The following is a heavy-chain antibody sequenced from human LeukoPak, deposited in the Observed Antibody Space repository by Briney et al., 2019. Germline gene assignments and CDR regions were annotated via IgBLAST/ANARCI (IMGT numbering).Heavy chain of an antibody. D-gene: IGHD6-13*01. CDR3: ARVGHIVAAGTYDW. J-gene: IGHJ4*02. V-gene: IGHV4-59*08. Sequence: SETLSLTCTASGASISSYYWSWIRQPPGKGLEWIGYISYSGSPNYNPSLKSRVTTSADTSKNQFSLNLSSVTAADTAVYYCARVGHIVAAGTYDWWGQGTLVTVSS. CDR2: ISYSGSP. CDR1: GASISSYY.